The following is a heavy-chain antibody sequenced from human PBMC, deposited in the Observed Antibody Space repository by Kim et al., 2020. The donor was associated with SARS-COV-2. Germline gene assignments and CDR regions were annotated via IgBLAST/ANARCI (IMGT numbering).Heavy chain of an antibody. CDR1: GFTFSNYS. J-gene: IGHJ4*01. CDR3: AKDPQAGALGDYFYY. D-gene: IGHD1-26*01. CDR2: ITGSGDRT. V-gene: IGHV3-23*01. Sequence: GGSLRLSCAASGFTFSNYSMSWVRQAPGKGLEWVSAITGSGDRTFYADSVKGRFTVSGDNSKNTRYLQSNGLRAEDTAVYYGAKDPQAGALGDYFYYWR.